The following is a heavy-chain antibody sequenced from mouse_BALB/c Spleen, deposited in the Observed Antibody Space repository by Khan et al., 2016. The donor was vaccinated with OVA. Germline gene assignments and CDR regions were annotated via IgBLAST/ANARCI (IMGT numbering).Heavy chain of an antibody. Sequence: QVQLKQSGPGLVQPSQSLSITCTVSGFSLTNYGVHWVRQSPGKGLEWLGMIWSGGSTAYNATFISRLSISKDNSKSQVFFKMNSLQANDTAIYFCARNRNGYFDYWGQGTTLTVSS. V-gene: IGHV2-2*02. CDR1: GFSLTNYG. CDR3: ARNRNGYFDY. CDR2: IWSGGST. D-gene: IGHD1-1*02. J-gene: IGHJ2*01.